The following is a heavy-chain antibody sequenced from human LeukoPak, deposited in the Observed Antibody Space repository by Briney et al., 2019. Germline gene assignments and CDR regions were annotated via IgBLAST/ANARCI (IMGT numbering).Heavy chain of an antibody. CDR2: ITGSGGST. CDR3: APGGDYTFFDY. J-gene: IGHJ4*02. D-gene: IGHD4-17*01. Sequence: GGSLRLSCAASGFTFSSYAMNWVRQAPGKGLGWVSVITGSGGSTSYADSVKGRFTISRDNSKNTLYLQMNSLRAEDTAVYYCAPGGDYTFFDYWGQGTLVTVSS. V-gene: IGHV3-23*01. CDR1: GFTFSSYA.